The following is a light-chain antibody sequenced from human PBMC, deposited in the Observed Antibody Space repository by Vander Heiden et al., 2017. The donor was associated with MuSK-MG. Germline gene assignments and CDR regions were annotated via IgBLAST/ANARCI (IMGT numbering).Light chain of an antibody. J-gene: IGKJ2*01. V-gene: IGKV1-33*01. CDR3: QRKDNCPPYA. CDR2: DAS. Sequence: DIQMTQSPSSLSASVGDRVTITCQASHDIRKYLSWYQQKPGKAPQLLIYDASNWQAGVPSRFSGSGCGTSFSLTINNRQPEDIAAYYCQRKDNCPPYAFGQGTKVEIK. CDR1: HDIRKY.